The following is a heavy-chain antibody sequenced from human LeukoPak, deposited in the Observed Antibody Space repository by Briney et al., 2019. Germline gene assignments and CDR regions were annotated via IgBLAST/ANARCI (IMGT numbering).Heavy chain of an antibody. CDR3: ARGWRDSSSWSPFDY. CDR1: GFTVSSNY. D-gene: IGHD6-13*01. Sequence: GGSLRLSCAASGFTVSSNYMSWVRQAPGKGLEWVSVIYSGGSTYYADSVKGRFTISRDNSKNTLYLQMNSLRSEDTAVYYCARGWRDSSSWSPFDYWGQGTLVTVSS. CDR2: IYSGGST. V-gene: IGHV3-53*05. J-gene: IGHJ4*02.